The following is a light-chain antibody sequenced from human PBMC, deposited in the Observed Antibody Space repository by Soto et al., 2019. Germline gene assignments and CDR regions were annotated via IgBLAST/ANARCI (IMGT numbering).Light chain of an antibody. CDR3: QQYNSYSST. Sequence: DIHMTQSPSTLSASVGDRVTITCRASQSISSWLAWYKQKPGKAPKLLIYDASILESGVPSRFSGVGSGPDFTLTISSLQPDDFATYYCQQYNSYSSTFGQGTKVEIK. J-gene: IGKJ1*01. CDR1: QSISSW. V-gene: IGKV1-5*01. CDR2: DAS.